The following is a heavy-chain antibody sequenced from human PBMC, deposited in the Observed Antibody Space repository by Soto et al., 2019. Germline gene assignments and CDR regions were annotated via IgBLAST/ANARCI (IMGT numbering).Heavy chain of an antibody. J-gene: IGHJ6*02. V-gene: IGHV4-34*01. D-gene: IGHD3-3*01. Sequence: PSETLSLTCAVYGGSFSGYYWSWIRQPPGQGLEWIGEINHSGSTNYNPSLKSRVTISVDTSKNQFSLKLSSVTAADTAVYYCARMGLYDFWSGYYDYGMDVWGQGTTV. CDR2: INHSGST. CDR3: ARMGLYDFWSGYYDYGMDV. CDR1: GGSFSGYY.